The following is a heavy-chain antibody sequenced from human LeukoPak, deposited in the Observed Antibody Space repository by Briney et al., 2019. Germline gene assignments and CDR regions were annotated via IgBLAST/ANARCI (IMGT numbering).Heavy chain of an antibody. J-gene: IGHJ5*02. CDR1: GGSFSGYY. D-gene: IGHD1-1*01. CDR3: ASSGTTVGVWFDP. Sequence: PSETLSLTCAVYGGSFSGYYWSWIRQPPGKGLEWIGEINHSGSTNYNPSLKSRVTISVDTSKNQFSLKLSSVTAADTAVYYCASSGTTVGVWFDPWGQGTLVTVSS. V-gene: IGHV4-34*01. CDR2: INHSGST.